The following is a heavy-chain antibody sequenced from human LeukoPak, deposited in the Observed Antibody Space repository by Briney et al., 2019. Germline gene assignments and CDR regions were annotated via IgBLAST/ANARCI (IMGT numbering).Heavy chain of an antibody. Sequence: GGSLRLSCTASGFTFGDYAMSWFRQAPGKGLEWVGFIRSKAYGGTTEYAASVKGRFTISRDDSKSIAYLQMNSLKTEDTAVYFCTRDLPYSSGWYPLGDYWGQGTLVTVSS. D-gene: IGHD6-19*01. J-gene: IGHJ4*02. CDR2: IRSKAYGGTT. CDR1: GFTFGDYA. V-gene: IGHV3-49*03. CDR3: TRDLPYSSGWYPLGDY.